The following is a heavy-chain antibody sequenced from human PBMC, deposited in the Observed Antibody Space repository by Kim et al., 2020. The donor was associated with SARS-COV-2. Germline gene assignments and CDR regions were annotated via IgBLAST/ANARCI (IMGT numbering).Heavy chain of an antibody. CDR2: INVNTGAT. J-gene: IGHJ4*02. D-gene: IGHD3-22*01. CDR1: GYIFIGNY. CDR3: ARGDGHYCTSSGCPSPDY. V-gene: IGHV1-2*02. Sequence: ASVKVSCKASGYIFIGNYMQWVRQAPGQGLEWMGWINVNTGATNYAQRFQDRVSLTRDTYINTAYLEFSGLRSDDTAVYYCARGDGHYCTSSGCPSPDYWGQGTLVTVSS.